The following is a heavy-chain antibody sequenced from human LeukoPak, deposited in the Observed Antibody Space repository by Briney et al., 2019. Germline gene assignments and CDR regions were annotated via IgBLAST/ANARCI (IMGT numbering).Heavy chain of an antibody. J-gene: IGHJ4*02. V-gene: IGHV3-23*01. Sequence: PGGSLRLSCVASGFSFNNYAMSWVRQAPGKGLEWVSLIIGSSGSTFYADSAKGRFTISRDKSKNTLYLQMNSLRADDTAVYYCAKGAYDYIEIAYFDYWGQGSLVTVSS. CDR1: GFSFNNYA. CDR3: AKGAYDYIEIAYFDY. D-gene: IGHD5-12*01. CDR2: IIGSSGST.